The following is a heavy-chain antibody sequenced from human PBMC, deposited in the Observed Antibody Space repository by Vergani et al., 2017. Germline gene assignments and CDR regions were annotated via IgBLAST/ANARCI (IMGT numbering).Heavy chain of an antibody. CDR3: ALTGWFGELNLDY. J-gene: IGHJ4*02. CDR1: GGSISSGDYY. CDR2: IYYSGST. D-gene: IGHD3-10*01. V-gene: IGHV4-30-4*08. Sequence: QVQLQESGPGLVKPSQTLSLTCTVSGGSISSGDYYLSWIRQPPGKGLEWIGYIYYSGSTYYNPSLKSRVTISVDTSKNQFSLKLSSVTAADPAVYYCALTGWFGELNLDYWGQGTLVTVSS.